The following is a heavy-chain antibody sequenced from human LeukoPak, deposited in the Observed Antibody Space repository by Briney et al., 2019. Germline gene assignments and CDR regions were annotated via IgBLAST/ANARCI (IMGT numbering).Heavy chain of an antibody. CDR1: GLTITSYA. J-gene: IGHJ4*02. V-gene: IGHV3-23*01. CDR3: AKDSREFDY. Sequence: PGGSLRLSCAASGLTITSYAMSRVRQAPGKGLEWVSVISGSGGSTYYADSVKGRFTISRDNSKNTLYLQMESLRADDTAVYYCAKDSREFDYWGQGTLVTVSP. CDR2: ISGSGGST.